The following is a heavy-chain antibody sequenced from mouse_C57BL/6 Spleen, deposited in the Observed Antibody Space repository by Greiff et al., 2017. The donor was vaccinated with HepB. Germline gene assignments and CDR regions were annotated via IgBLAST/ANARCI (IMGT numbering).Heavy chain of an antibody. D-gene: IGHD2-4*01. CDR1: GFNIKDDY. CDR2: IDPENGDT. V-gene: IGHV14-4*01. J-gene: IGHJ3*01. CDR3: TKSTMITRAWFAY. Sequence: EVQLQQSGAELVRPGASVKLSCTASGFNIKDDYMHWVKQRPEQGLEWIGWIDPENGDTEYASKFQGKATITADTSSNTADLQLSSLTSEDTAVYYCTKSTMITRAWFAYWGQGTLVTVSA.